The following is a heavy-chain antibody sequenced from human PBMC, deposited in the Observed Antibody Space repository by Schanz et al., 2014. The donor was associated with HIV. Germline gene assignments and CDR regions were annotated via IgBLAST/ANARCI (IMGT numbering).Heavy chain of an antibody. J-gene: IGHJ4*02. V-gene: IGHV1-69*01. D-gene: IGHD5-12*01. CDR1: GGRFSSYA. Sequence: QVPLVQSGAEVKKPGSSVKVSCASSGGRFSSYAINWVRQAPGQGLEWMGGIVPIFGTPNYAQNFQGRVTITADESASTAYMELSGLTSGDTAVYYCASDPPQNGYNSLDYWGQGPLVSVSP. CDR2: IVPIFGTP. CDR3: ASDPPQNGYNSLDY.